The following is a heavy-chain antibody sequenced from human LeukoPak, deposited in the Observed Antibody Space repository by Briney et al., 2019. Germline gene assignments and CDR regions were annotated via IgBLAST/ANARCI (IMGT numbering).Heavy chain of an antibody. V-gene: IGHV1-2*02. J-gene: IGHJ4*02. CDR1: GYTFTGYY. D-gene: IGHD1-26*01. Sequence: GASVKVSCKASGYTFTGYYIHWVRQAPGQGLEWMGWIKPNSGGTNYAQKFRGRVTMTRDTSISTAYMELSRLRSDDTAVCYCARGSIVGATFDYFDYWGQGTLVTVSS. CDR2: IKPNSGGT. CDR3: ARGSIVGATFDYFDY.